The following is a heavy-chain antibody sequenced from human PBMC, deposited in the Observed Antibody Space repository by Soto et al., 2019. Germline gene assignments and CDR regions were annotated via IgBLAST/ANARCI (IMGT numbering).Heavy chain of an antibody. D-gene: IGHD3-16*01. CDR1: GFSLSSHA. Sequence: QVQLVESGGGVVQPGRSLRLYCAASGFSLSSHAMPWVRQAPGKGLEWLSIISYDGSTIFYADPVKGRFTISRDNSKNTLYLQMNSLRTDDTAVYFCARHVASTVITSAWFDPWGQGTLVTVSS. CDR3: ARHVASTVITSAWFDP. V-gene: IGHV3-30-3*01. J-gene: IGHJ5*02. CDR2: ISYDGSTI.